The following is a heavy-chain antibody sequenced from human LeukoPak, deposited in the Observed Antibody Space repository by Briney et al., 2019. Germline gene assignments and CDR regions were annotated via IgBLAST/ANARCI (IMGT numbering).Heavy chain of an antibody. Sequence: GGSLRLSCAASGFTFSSYAMSWVRQPPGKGLRWASTIIVIGDGTYYADSVKGRFAISRDNSYNTVSLQMNSLRDEDTGVYYCAKGLRTGVGPYMGYHYYMDVWGKGATVTVSS. CDR2: IIVIGDGT. V-gene: IGHV3-23*01. J-gene: IGHJ6*03. CDR3: AKGLRTGVGPYMGYHYYMDV. CDR1: GFTFSSYA. D-gene: IGHD3-16*01.